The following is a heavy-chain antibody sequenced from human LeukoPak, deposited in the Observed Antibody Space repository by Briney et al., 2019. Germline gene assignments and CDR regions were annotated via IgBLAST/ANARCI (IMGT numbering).Heavy chain of an antibody. CDR2: ISYDGSNK. CDR1: GFTFSSYA. V-gene: IGHV3-30-3*01. D-gene: IGHD3-22*01. Sequence: PGGSLRLSCAASGFTFSSYAMPRVRQAPGKGLEWVAVISYDGSNKYYADSVKGRFTISRDNSKNTLYLQMNSLRAEDTAVYYCAKDRYYDSSGYANWGQGTLVTVSS. J-gene: IGHJ4*02. CDR3: AKDRYYDSSGYAN.